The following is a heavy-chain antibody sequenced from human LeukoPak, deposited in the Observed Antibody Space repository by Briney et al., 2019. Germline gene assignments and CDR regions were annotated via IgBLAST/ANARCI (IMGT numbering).Heavy chain of an antibody. CDR3: ASTRFSSSWLFDY. D-gene: IGHD6-13*01. Sequence: SETLSLTCAVYGGSFTNYYWTWIRQPPGKGLEWIGEINHSGSTNYNPSLKSRVTLSIDTSKNQFSLKLSSVTAADTAVYYCASTRFSSSWLFDYWGQGTLVTVSS. V-gene: IGHV4-34*01. J-gene: IGHJ4*02. CDR1: GGSFTNYY. CDR2: INHSGST.